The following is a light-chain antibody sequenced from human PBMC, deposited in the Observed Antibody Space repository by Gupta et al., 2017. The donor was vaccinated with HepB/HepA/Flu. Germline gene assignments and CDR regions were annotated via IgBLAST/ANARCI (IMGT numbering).Light chain of an antibody. V-gene: IGLV2-11*01. CDR2: DVS. J-gene: IGLJ1*01. CDR3: CSYAGTFYV. Sequence: QSALTQPRSVSGSPGQSATISCTGTSTDVGHYNYVSWYQQHPGKVPKLMIYDVSNRPSGVPDRFSGSKSGNTASLTISGLQAEDEADYYCCSYAGTFYVFGIGTQVTVL. CDR1: STDVGHYNY.